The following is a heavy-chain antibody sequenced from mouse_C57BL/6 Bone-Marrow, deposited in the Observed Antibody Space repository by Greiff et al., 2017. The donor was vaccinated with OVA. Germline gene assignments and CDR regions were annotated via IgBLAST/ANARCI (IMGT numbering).Heavy chain of an antibody. D-gene: IGHD1-2*01. CDR2: IYPRSGNT. CDR1: GYTFTSYG. CDR3: ARGYCYYAMDY. V-gene: IGHV1-81*01. Sequence: VQLQQSGAELARPGASVKLSCKASGYTFTSYGISWVKQRTRQGLEWIGEIYPRSGNTYYNEKFKGKATLTADKSSSTAYMELRSLTSEDSAVYFCARGYCYYAMDYWGQGTSVTVSS. J-gene: IGHJ4*01.